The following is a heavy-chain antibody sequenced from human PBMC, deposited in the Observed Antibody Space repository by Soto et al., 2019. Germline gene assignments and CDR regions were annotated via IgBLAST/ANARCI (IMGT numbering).Heavy chain of an antibody. CDR2: IRSKANNYAT. D-gene: IGHD6-19*01. CDR3: LPGITVPGPDN. V-gene: IGHV3-73*02. J-gene: IGHJ4*02. Sequence: EVQLVESGGGLVQPGGSLKLSCAASGFTFSGSAIHWVRQASGKGLEWVGRIRSKANNYATAYSASVKGRFTISRDDSENTAYLQMNSLKTEDTAVYYCLPGITVPGPDNWGQGTLVTVSS. CDR1: GFTFSGSA.